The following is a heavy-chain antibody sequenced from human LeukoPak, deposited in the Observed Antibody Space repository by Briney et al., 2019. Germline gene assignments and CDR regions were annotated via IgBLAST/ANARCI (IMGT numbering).Heavy chain of an antibody. CDR1: GYTFTSYA. D-gene: IGHD3-16*01. CDR3: ARGVKGVAGGNPFD. Sequence: ASVKVSCKASGYTFTSYAMHWVRQAPGQRLEWMGWINAGNGNTKYSQKFQGRVTITRDTSASTAYMELSSLRSEDTAVYYCARGVKGVAGGNPFDIGAKGPRVPVSS. V-gene: IGHV1-3*01. CDR2: INAGNGNT. J-gene: IGHJ3*02.